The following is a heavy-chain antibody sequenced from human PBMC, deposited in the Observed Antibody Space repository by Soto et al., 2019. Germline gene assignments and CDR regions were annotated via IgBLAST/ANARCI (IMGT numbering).Heavy chain of an antibody. V-gene: IGHV3-30*19. CDR1: GFTFRSYV. J-gene: IGHJ1*01. Sequence: QVQLVESGGGVVQPGTSLRVSCVGSGFTFRSYVIHWVRQAPGKGLEWVALTSYDGRDKYSGDSVRSRFTISRDNSRNTGDRQRDSLRGEEMALYYCARWGTTGGLDVWGQGTLVSVSS. D-gene: IGHD3-16*01. CDR2: TSYDGRDK. CDR3: ARWGTTGGLDV.